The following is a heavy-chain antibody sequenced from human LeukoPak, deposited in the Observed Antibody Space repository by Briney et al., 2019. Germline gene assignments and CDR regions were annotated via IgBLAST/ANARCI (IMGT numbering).Heavy chain of an antibody. J-gene: IGHJ3*02. V-gene: IGHV4-59*08. CDR2: IYYSGST. CDR3: ARRNAGTDDAFDI. CDR1: GGSISSYY. D-gene: IGHD6-13*01. Sequence: SETLSLTCTVSGGSISSYYWSWIRQPPGKGLEWIGYIYYSGSTNYNPSLKSRVTISVDTSKNQFSLKLSSVTASDTAVYYCARRNAGTDDAFDIWGQGTMVTVSS.